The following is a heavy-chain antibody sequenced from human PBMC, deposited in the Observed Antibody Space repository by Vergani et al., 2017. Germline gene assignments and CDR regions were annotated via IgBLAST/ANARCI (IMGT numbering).Heavy chain of an antibody. CDR1: GFTFDAYA. V-gene: IGHV3-43*02. CDR3: AKDMESYGSGSKHYYSMDV. J-gene: IGHJ6*02. D-gene: IGHD3-10*01. CDR2: ISGDGGST. Sequence: EVQLVESGGGVVQPGGSLRLSCAASGFTFDAYALHWVRQAPGKGLEGVSLISGDGGSTNYADSVKGRFTIYRDNSKNSLYLQMNSLRTDDTALYYCAKDMESYGSGSKHYYSMDVWGQGTTVTVSS.